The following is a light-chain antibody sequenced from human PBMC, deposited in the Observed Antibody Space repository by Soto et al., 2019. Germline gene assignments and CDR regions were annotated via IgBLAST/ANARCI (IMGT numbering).Light chain of an antibody. J-gene: IGKJ1*01. V-gene: IGKV3-20*01. CDR2: DTS. Sequence: ETVLTQSPGTLSLSPGERATVSCRASQSVGGNSLAWYQQRPGQSPRLLIYDTSKRATGIPDRFSGSGSGTECTLTVSKLEPADFAVYYCQQYQHSPRTFGQGTKVEIK. CDR1: QSVGGNS. CDR3: QQYQHSPRT.